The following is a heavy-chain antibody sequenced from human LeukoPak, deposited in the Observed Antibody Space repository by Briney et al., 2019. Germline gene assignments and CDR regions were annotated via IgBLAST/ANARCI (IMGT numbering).Heavy chain of an antibody. CDR3: ARDSPSYFAFDY. Sequence: GGSLRLSCAASGFTFSSYGMHWVRQAPGKGLEWVAVIWYDGSNKYYADSVKGRFIISRDNSKNTLYLQMNSLRAEDTAVYYCARDSPSYFAFDYWGQGTLVTVSS. D-gene: IGHD3-9*01. CDR2: IWYDGSNK. J-gene: IGHJ4*02. V-gene: IGHV3-33*01. CDR1: GFTFSSYG.